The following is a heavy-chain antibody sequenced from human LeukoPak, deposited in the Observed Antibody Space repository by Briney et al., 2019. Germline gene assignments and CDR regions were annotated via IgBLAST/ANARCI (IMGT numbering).Heavy chain of an antibody. Sequence: GGSLRLSCAASGFTFSSYSMNWVRQAPGKGLEWVSSISSSSSYIYYADSVKGRFTISRDNAKNSLYLQMNSLRAEDTAVYYCARGYYDSSGYYPAYYMDVRGKGTTVTVSS. CDR3: ARGYYDSSGYYPAYYMDV. J-gene: IGHJ6*03. D-gene: IGHD3-22*01. CDR2: ISSSSSYI. V-gene: IGHV3-21*01. CDR1: GFTFSSYS.